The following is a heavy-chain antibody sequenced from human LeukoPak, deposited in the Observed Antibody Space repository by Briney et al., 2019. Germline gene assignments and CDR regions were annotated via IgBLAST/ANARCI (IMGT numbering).Heavy chain of an antibody. V-gene: IGHV1-18*01. CDR3: ARGTMVRGVIIDYYYYGMDV. Sequence: ASVKASCKASGYTFTSYGISWVRQAPGQGLEWMGWISAYNGNTNYAQKLQGRVTMTTDTSTSTAYMELRSLRSDDTAVYYCARGTMVRGVIIDYYYYGMDVWGQGTTVTVSS. CDR2: ISAYNGNT. CDR1: GYTFTSYG. D-gene: IGHD3-10*01. J-gene: IGHJ6*02.